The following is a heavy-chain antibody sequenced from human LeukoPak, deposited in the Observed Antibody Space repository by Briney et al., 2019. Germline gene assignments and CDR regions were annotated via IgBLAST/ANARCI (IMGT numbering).Heavy chain of an antibody. Sequence: ASVKVSCKASGYTFTSYGISWVRQAPGQGLEWMGWISAYNGNTNYAQKLQGRVTMTTDTSTSTAYMELRSLRSDDTAVYYCARAGGIGVAPEYFHHWGQGTLVTVSS. V-gene: IGHV1-18*01. D-gene: IGHD6-19*01. J-gene: IGHJ1*01. CDR1: GYTFTSYG. CDR2: ISAYNGNT. CDR3: ARAGGIGVAPEYFHH.